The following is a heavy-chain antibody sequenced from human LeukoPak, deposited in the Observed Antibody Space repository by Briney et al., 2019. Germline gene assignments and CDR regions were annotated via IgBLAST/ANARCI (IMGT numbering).Heavy chain of an antibody. Sequence: GESLKISCKGSGYSFTSYWIGWVRQMPGKGLEWMGIIYPGDSGTRYSPSFQGQVTISADKSISTAYLQWSSLKASDTAMYYCARRRKYSGSHFDPWGQGTLVTVSS. V-gene: IGHV5-51*01. CDR2: IYPGDSGT. D-gene: IGHD1-26*01. J-gene: IGHJ5*02. CDR3: ARRRKYSGSHFDP. CDR1: GYSFTSYW.